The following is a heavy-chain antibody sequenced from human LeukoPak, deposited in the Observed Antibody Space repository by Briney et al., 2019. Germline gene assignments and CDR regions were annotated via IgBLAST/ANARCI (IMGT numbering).Heavy chain of an antibody. Sequence: SETLSLTCTVSGGSFSSDTYYWNWIRQPAGTGLEWIGRIYTSGNTNYNPSLKSRVTISIDTSKNQFSLKLSSVTAADTAVYYCARQRALAVTGGYYYYHMDVWGKGTTVTISS. D-gene: IGHD6-19*01. V-gene: IGHV4-61*02. CDR3: ARQRALAVTGGYYYYHMDV. J-gene: IGHJ6*03. CDR1: GGSFSSDTYY. CDR2: IYTSGNT.